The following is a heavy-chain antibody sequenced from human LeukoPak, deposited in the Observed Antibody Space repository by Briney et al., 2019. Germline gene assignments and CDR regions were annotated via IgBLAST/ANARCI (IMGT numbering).Heavy chain of an antibody. Sequence: GGSLRLSCAASGFTLSSYAMSWVRQAPGKGLEWVSTISGSGDSTYYADSVKGRFTISRDNSKNTLYLQMTSLRAEDTAVYYCAKDRTLYYDILTGYYTAPDYWGQGTLVTVSS. CDR3: AKDRTLYYDILTGYYTAPDY. V-gene: IGHV3-23*01. D-gene: IGHD3-9*01. CDR2: ISGSGDST. J-gene: IGHJ4*02. CDR1: GFTLSSYA.